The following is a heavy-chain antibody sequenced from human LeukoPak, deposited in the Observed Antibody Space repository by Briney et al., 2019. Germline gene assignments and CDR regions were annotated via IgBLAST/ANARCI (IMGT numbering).Heavy chain of an antibody. CDR2: IIPIFGPA. CDR1: GGTSSNYA. J-gene: IGHJ6*02. D-gene: IGHD1-26*01. V-gene: IGHV1-69*13. Sequence: ASVKVSCKASGGTSSNYAINWVRQAPGQGLEWMGGIIPIFGPANYAQKFQGRVTFSADESTRIAYMELNGLTSEDTAVYYCAKEKWEPPYYYFGMDVWGQGTTVTVSS. CDR3: AKEKWEPPYYYFGMDV.